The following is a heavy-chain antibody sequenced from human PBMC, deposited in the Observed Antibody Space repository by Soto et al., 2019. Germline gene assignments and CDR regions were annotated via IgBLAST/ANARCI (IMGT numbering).Heavy chain of an antibody. V-gene: IGHV1-69*12. D-gene: IGHD3-22*01. CDR1: GGTFSSYA. CDR3: ASHSGWNYYYGMDV. J-gene: IGHJ6*02. Sequence: QVQLVQSGAEVKKPGSSVKVSCKASGGTFSSYAISWVRQAPGQGLEWMGGIIPIFGTANYAQKFQGRVTITAAESESTADMEVSSLRSEDTAVYYCASHSGWNYYYGMDVWGQGTTVTVSS. CDR2: IIPIFGTA.